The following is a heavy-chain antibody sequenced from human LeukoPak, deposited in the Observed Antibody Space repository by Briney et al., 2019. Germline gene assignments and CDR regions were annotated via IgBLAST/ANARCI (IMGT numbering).Heavy chain of an antibody. CDR2: IGTAGDT. Sequence: GGSLRLSCAASGFTFSSYDMPWVRHATGKGLEWVSAIGTAGDTYYPGSVKGRFTISRDNSKNTLYLQMNSLRAEDTAVYYCAKDRLYYYDSSGYYFPSYFDYWGQGTLVTVSS. J-gene: IGHJ4*02. CDR3: AKDRLYYYDSSGYYFPSYFDY. V-gene: IGHV3-13*01. CDR1: GFTFSSYD. D-gene: IGHD3-22*01.